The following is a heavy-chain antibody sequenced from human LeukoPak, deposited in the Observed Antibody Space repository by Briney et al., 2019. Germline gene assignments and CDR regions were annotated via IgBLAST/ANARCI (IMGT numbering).Heavy chain of an antibody. V-gene: IGHV4-39*07. CDR1: GGSVSSSSYY. CDR3: GRGGPEAGVFET. J-gene: IGHJ3*02. Sequence: SETLSLTCTVSGGSVSSSSYYWGWIRQPPGKGLEWIGSIYYSGSTYYNPSLKSRVTISVDTSKNQFSLKLGSVTPADTAVYYCGRGGPEAGVFETWAKGKMVTV. D-gene: IGHD3-10*01. CDR2: IYYSGST.